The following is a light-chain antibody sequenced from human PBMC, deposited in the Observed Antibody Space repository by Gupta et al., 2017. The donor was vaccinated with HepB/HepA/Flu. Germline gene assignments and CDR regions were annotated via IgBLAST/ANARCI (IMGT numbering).Light chain of an antibody. CDR1: SSNIERNP. CDR3: AAWDSTMNSLL. J-gene: IGLJ3*02. V-gene: IGLV1-44*01. CDR2: KTA. Sequence: QSVLTQAPSPSGTPGQWVAFACSGSSSNIERNPVVSYQQLPGTAPKLLIYKTAQRPSGVPDRFSGSKSGSSASLAISGLQSEDEAAYYCAAWDSTMNSLLFGGGTKLTVL.